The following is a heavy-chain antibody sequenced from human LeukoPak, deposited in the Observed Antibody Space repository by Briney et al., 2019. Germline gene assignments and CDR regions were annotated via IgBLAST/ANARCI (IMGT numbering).Heavy chain of an antibody. J-gene: IGHJ4*02. Sequence: PGGSLRLSCAASGFTFDDYAMHWVRQAPGKGLEWVSGISWNSGSIGYADSVKGRFTISRDNAKNSLYLQMNSLRAEDTALYYCAKDTIRYDLLYYFDYWGQGTLVTVSS. CDR1: GFTFDDYA. CDR2: ISWNSGSI. D-gene: IGHD3-3*01. V-gene: IGHV3-9*01. CDR3: AKDTIRYDLLYYFDY.